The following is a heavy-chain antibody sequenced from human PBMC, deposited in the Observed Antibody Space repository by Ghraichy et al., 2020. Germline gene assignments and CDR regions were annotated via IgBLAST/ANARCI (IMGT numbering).Heavy chain of an antibody. V-gene: IGHV3-53*04. CDR2: IYSGGST. Sequence: GGSLRLSCAASGFTVSSNYMSWVRQAPGKGLEWVSVIYSGGSTYYADSVKGRFTISRHNSKNTLYLKMNSLRAEDTAVYYCARGPSSTSWRGKDNWFDPWGQGTLVTVSS. CDR1: GFTVSSNY. J-gene: IGHJ5*02. D-gene: IGHD2-2*01. CDR3: ARGPSSTSWRGKDNWFDP.